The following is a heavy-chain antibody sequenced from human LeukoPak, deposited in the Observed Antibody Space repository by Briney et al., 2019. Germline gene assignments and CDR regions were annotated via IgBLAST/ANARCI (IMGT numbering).Heavy chain of an antibody. CDR3: ARVVGGSPEMTAVTPGPWFDL. Sequence: ASVKVSCKASVYTFTSSGISWVRPAPRQGLEWMCWTSAYNGNTNYAQKLQGRVTMTTDTSTSTAYMELRSLRSDDTAVYYSARVVGGSPEMTAVTPGPWFDLWGQGTLVTVSS. CDR2: TSAYNGNT. V-gene: IGHV1-18*01. J-gene: IGHJ5*02. CDR1: VYTFTSSG. D-gene: IGHD4-17*01.